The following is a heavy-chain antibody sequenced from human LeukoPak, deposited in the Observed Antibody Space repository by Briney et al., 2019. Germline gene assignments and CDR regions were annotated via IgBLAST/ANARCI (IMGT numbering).Heavy chain of an antibody. J-gene: IGHJ6*03. CDR2: IYTSGST. D-gene: IGHD3-3*01. CDR1: GGSISSGNYY. CDR3: ARVAIFQFHYYMDV. V-gene: IGHV4-61*02. Sequence: SQTLSLTCTVSGGSISSGNYYWSWIRQPAGKGLEWIGRIYTSGSTNYNPSLKSRVTISVDTSKNQFSLKLSSVTAADTAVYYCARVAIFQFHYYMDVWGKGTTVTVSS.